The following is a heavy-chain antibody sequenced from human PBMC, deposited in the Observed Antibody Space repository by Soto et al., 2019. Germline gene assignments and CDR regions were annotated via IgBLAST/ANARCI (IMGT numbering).Heavy chain of an antibody. CDR1: GGSISSGGYY. CDR2: IYYSGST. CDR3: ARGTAIWAGPDDFWSGYTNFDY. V-gene: IGHV4-31*03. D-gene: IGHD3-3*01. Sequence: PSETLSLTCTVSGGSISSGGYYWSWIRQHPGKGLEWIGYIYYSGSTYYNPSLKSRVTISVDTSKNQFSLKLSSVTAADTAVYYCARGTAIWAGPDDFWSGYTNFDYWGQGTLVTVSS. J-gene: IGHJ4*02.